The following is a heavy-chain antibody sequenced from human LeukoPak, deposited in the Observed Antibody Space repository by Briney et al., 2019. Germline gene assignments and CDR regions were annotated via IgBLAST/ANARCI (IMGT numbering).Heavy chain of an antibody. D-gene: IGHD3-16*01. CDR3: ARDAGGYGMDV. Sequence: GGSLRLSCAASGFTFSSYSMNWVRQAPGKGLEWVSSISSSSSSYIYYADSVKGRFTISRDNAKNSLYLQMNSLRAEDTAVYYCARDAGGYGMDVWGQGTTVTVSS. CDR2: ISSSSSSYI. CDR1: GFTFSSYS. V-gene: IGHV3-21*01. J-gene: IGHJ6*02.